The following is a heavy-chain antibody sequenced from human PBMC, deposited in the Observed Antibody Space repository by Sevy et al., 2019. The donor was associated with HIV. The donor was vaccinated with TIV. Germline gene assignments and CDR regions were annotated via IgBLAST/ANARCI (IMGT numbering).Heavy chain of an antibody. D-gene: IGHD4-17*01. CDR2: IRRNSYEPYGGTT. CDR1: GFTFGDYA. V-gene: IGHV3-49*03. CDR3: TRALATVVTPEYYFDY. Sequence: GGSLRLSCTASGFTFGDYAMSWFRQAPGKGLEWVAFIRRNSYEPYGGTTEYAASVKGRFSISRDDSKSIAYLQLNSMKTEDAAFDYYTRALATVVTPEYYFDYWGQGTLVTVSS. J-gene: IGHJ4*02.